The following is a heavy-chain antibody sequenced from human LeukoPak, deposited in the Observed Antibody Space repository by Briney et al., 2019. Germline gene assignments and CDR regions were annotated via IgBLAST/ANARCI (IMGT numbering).Heavy chain of an antibody. D-gene: IGHD1-26*01. CDR2: ISGDGGST. CDR3: AKDISSAKFQRELQGFSAFDI. V-gene: IGHV3-43*02. Sequence: GGSLRLSCAAYGFTSDDYAMHWVRQAPGKGLEWVSLISGDGGSTYYAASVKGRFTISRDNSKNSLYLQMNSLRTEDTALYNFAKDISSAKFQRELQGFSAFDIWGQGTMVTVSS. CDR1: GFTSDDYA. J-gene: IGHJ3*02.